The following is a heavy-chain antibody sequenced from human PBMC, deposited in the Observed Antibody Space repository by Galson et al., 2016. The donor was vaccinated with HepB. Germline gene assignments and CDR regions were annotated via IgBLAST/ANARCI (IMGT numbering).Heavy chain of an antibody. J-gene: IGHJ4*02. D-gene: IGHD6-19*01. V-gene: IGHV3-21*01. CDR3: ARESSGALFDS. Sequence: LRLSCATSGFTFSSHNMNWVRQAPGKGLEWVSSIGVTGSDRYYADSVKGRFTISRDNAEDSVFLQMNSLRAEDTALYYCARESSGALFDSWGQGALVTVSS. CDR2: IGVTGSDR. CDR1: GFTFSSHN.